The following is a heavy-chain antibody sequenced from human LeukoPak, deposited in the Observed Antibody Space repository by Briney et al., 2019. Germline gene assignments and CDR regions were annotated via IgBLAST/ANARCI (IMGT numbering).Heavy chain of an antibody. CDR3: AQASIAATGIFDY. J-gene: IGHJ4*02. CDR2: INSNGDEI. Sequence: GGSLRLSCAASGFTFSTYAMTWVRQAPGKGLEWVSGINSNGDEIYYADSVRGRFTISRDNSKNTLYLQMNSLRAEDTAVYYCAQASIAATGIFDYWGQGTPVTVSS. CDR1: GFTFSTYA. V-gene: IGHV3-23*01. D-gene: IGHD6-13*01.